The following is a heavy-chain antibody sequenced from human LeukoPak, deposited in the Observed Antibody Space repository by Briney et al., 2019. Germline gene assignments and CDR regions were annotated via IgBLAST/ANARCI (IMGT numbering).Heavy chain of an antibody. CDR2: ISGSGGST. V-gene: IGHV3-23*01. D-gene: IGHD3-10*01. CDR3: AKDPDYYGSGSYHFDY. Sequence: GGSLRLSCADSGFTFSSYAMSWVRQAPGKGLEWVSTISGSGGSTYYADSVKGRFTISRDNSKNTLYLQMNSLRAEDTAVYYCAKDPDYYGSGSYHFDYWGQGTLVTVSS. J-gene: IGHJ4*02. CDR1: GFTFSSYA.